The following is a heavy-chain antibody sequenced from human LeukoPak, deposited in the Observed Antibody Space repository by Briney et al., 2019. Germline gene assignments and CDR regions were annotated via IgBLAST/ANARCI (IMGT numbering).Heavy chain of an antibody. CDR1: GGSISSYY. D-gene: IGHD1-26*01. CDR3: ARDEEGEGFDY. V-gene: IGHV4-59*01. J-gene: IGHJ4*02. Sequence: PSETLSLTCTVSGGSISSYYWSWIRQPPGKGLEWIGYIYYSGSTNYNPSLKSRVTISVDTSKNQFSLKLSSVTAADTAVYYCARDEEGEGFDYWGQGTLVTVSS. CDR2: IYYSGST.